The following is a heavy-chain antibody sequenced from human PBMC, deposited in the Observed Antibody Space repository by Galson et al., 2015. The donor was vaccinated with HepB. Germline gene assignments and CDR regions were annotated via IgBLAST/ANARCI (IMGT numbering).Heavy chain of an antibody. CDR1: GGSFSGYY. CDR2: INHSGST. V-gene: IGHV4-34*01. J-gene: IGHJ6*03. CDR3: ARGLRYCSSTSCYGGVYYYYYMDV. D-gene: IGHD2-2*01. Sequence: SETLSLTCAVYGGSFSGYYWSWIRQPPGKGLEWIGEINHSGSTNYNPSLKSRVTISVDTSKNQFSLKLSSVTAADTAVYYCARGLRYCSSTSCYGGVYYYYYMDVWGKGTTVTVSS.